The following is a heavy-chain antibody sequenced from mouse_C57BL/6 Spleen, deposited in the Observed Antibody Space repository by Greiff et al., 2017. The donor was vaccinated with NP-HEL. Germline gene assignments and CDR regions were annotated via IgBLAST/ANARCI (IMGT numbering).Heavy chain of an antibody. CDR2: INPNNGGT. D-gene: IGHD1-1*02. CDR3: ARRSWVDWFAY. V-gene: IGHV1-26*01. CDR1: GYTFTDYY. J-gene: IGHJ3*01. Sequence: EVQLQQSGPELVKPGASVKISCKASGYTFTDYYMNWVKQSHGKSLEWIGDINPNNGGTSYNQKFKGKATLTVDKSSSTAYMELRSLTSEDSAVYYCARRSWVDWFAYWGQGTLVTVSA.